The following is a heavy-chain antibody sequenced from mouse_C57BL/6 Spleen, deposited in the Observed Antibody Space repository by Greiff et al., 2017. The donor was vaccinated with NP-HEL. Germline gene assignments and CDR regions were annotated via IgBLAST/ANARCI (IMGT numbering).Heavy chain of an antibody. CDR1: GYTFTTYP. V-gene: IGHV1-47*01. CDR3: ARLDSSGPAWFAY. Sequence: VKLVESGAELVKPGASVKMSCKASGYTFTTYPIEWMKQNHGKSLEWIGNFHPYNDDTKYNEKFKGKATLTVEKSSSTVYLELSRLTSDDSAVYYCARLDSSGPAWFAYWGQGTLVTVSA. CDR2: FHPYNDDT. J-gene: IGHJ3*01. D-gene: IGHD3-2*02.